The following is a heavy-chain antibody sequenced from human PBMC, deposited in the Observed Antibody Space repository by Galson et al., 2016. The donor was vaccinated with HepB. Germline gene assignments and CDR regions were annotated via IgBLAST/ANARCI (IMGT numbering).Heavy chain of an antibody. CDR1: GFTVSSSY. CDR2: IYSDDRT. D-gene: IGHD3-3*01. V-gene: IGHV3-66*01. Sequence: SLRLSCAASGFTVSSSYMSWVRQAPGKGLEWASVIYSDDRTYYVDSVKGRFSISRDNSKNTPYLQMNSLRAEDTAVYYCARGQLYDFWHGYFRSKTDYYAMDVWGQGTTVSASS. J-gene: IGHJ6*02. CDR3: ARGQLYDFWHGYFRSKTDYYAMDV.